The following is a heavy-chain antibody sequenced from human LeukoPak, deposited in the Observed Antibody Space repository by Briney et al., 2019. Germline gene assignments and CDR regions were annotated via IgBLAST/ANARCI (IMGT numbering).Heavy chain of an antibody. D-gene: IGHD3-10*01. CDR2: INHSGST. CDR1: GGSFSGYY. V-gene: IGHV4-34*01. J-gene: IGHJ4*02. CDR3: ARAIITMVRGVIFHYYFDY. Sequence: SETLSLTCAVYGGSFSGYYWSWIRQPPGKGLEWIGEINHSGSTNYNPSLKSRVTISVDTSKNQFSLKLSSVTAADTAAYYCARAIITMVRGVIFHYYFDYWGQGTLVTVSS.